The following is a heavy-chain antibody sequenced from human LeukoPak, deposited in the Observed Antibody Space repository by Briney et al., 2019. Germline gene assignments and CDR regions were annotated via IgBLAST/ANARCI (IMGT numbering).Heavy chain of an antibody. Sequence: SETLSLTCTVSGGSISSYYWSWIRQPPEKGLEWIGYIYYSGSTNYNPSLKSRVTISVDTSKNQFSLKLSSVTAADTAVYYCARVQTPSGSGSYSFDYWGQGTLVTVSS. CDR2: IYYSGST. CDR1: GGSISSYY. J-gene: IGHJ4*02. CDR3: ARVQTPSGSGSYSFDY. V-gene: IGHV4-59*01. D-gene: IGHD3-10*01.